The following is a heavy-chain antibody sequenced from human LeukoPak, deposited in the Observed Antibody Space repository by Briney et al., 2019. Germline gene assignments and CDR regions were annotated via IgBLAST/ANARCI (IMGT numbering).Heavy chain of an antibody. CDR1: GFTVSSDY. D-gene: IGHD3-16*01. CDR2: IYSGGHT. CDR3: SRDRAYTYGHAWYFEY. J-gene: IGHJ4*02. V-gene: IGHV3-66*01. Sequence: PGGSLRLSCAASGFTVSSDYLSWVRQAPGQGLEWVGGIYSGGHTFDAASVKGRFVISRDNSKTTLYLKVNSLRVEDAAVLYCSRDRAYTYGHAWYFEYWGQGTLVTVSS.